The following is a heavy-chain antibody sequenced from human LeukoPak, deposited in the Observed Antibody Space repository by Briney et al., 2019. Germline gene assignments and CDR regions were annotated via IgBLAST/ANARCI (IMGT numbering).Heavy chain of an antibody. D-gene: IGHD3-3*01. J-gene: IGHJ6*03. V-gene: IGHV4-61*01. CDR1: GGSISSGNYY. CDR2: IYYSGST. Sequence: SETLSLTCTVSGGSISSGNYYWGWIRQPPGKGLEWIGYIYYSGSTNYNPSLKSRVTISVDTSKNQFSLKLSSVTAADTAVYYCARDKGDYDFWSGLDKYYYMDVWGKGTTVTVSS. CDR3: ARDKGDYDFWSGLDKYYYMDV.